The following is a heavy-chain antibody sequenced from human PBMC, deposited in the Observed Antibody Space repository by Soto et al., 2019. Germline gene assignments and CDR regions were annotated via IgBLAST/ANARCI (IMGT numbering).Heavy chain of an antibody. D-gene: IGHD3-22*01. V-gene: IGHV5-51*01. J-gene: IGHJ5*02. CDR1: GYSFTSYW. CDR3: ASVPSLYYYDSSGYPFDP. Sequence: PGESLKISCKGSGYSFTSYWIGWVRQMPGKGLEWMGIIYPGDSDTRYSPSFQGQVTISADKSISTAYLQWSSLKASDTAMYYCASVPSLYYYDSSGYPFDPWGQGTLVTVS. CDR2: IYPGDSDT.